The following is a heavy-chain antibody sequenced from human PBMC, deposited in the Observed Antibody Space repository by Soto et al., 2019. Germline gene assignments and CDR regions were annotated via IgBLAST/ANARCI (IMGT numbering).Heavy chain of an antibody. Sequence: EMQLVESGGGLVQPGGSLRLSCAASGFTFSTYWMSWVRQAPGTGLEWVANINPDGSAKYCVDSVKGRFTISRDNAKNSLYLQKNTLRAEDTGVYYCATVEIAMVDSYGMDVWGQGTTVTVSS. D-gene: IGHD5-18*01. J-gene: IGHJ6*02. CDR3: ATVEIAMVDSYGMDV. V-gene: IGHV3-7*01. CDR2: INPDGSAK. CDR1: GFTFSTYW.